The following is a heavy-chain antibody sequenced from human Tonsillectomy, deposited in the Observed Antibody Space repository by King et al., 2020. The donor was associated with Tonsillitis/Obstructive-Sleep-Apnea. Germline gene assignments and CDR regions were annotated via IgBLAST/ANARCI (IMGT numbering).Heavy chain of an antibody. Sequence: VQLVESGGGLIQPGGSLRLSCAASGFTVSSNYMSWVRQAPGKGLEWVSVIYSGGSTYYADSVKGRFTISRDNSKNTLYLQMNSRSAEDTAVYYCAREVVTTHRNWFDPWGQGTLVTVSS. V-gene: IGHV3-53*01. J-gene: IGHJ5*02. CDR1: GFTVSSNY. CDR2: IYSGGST. D-gene: IGHD4-11*01. CDR3: AREVVTTHRNWFDP.